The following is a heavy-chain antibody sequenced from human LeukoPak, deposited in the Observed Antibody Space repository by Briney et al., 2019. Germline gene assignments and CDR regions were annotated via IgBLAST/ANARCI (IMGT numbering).Heavy chain of an antibody. V-gene: IGHV4-4*09. Sequence: PSETLSLTCTVSGGSISSYYWSWIRQPPGKGLEWIGYIYTSGSTNYNPSLKSRVTMSVDTSKNQFSLKLSSVTAADTAVYYCARLLPTVTTNWFDPWGQGTLVTVSS. D-gene: IGHD4-17*01. J-gene: IGHJ5*02. CDR2: IYTSGST. CDR1: GGSISSYY. CDR3: ARLLPTVTTNWFDP.